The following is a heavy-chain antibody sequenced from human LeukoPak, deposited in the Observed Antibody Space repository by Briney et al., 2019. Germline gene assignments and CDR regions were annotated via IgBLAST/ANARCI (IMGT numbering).Heavy chain of an antibody. CDR1: GGTFSSYA. Sequence: SVTVSCTASGGTFSSYAISWVRQAPGQGLEWMGGIIPIFGTANYAQKFQGRVTITADESTSTAYMELSSLRSEDTAVYYCARDPPTRLKAPRFDYWGQGTLVTVSS. CDR3: ARDPPTRLKAPRFDY. D-gene: IGHD3-22*01. CDR2: IIPIFGTA. J-gene: IGHJ4*02. V-gene: IGHV1-69*13.